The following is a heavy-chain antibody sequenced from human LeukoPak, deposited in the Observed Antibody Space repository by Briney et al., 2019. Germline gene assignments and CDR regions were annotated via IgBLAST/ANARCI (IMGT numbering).Heavy chain of an antibody. CDR1: GGTFSSYA. V-gene: IGHV1-69*04. CDR2: IIPILGIA. J-gene: IGHJ4*02. Sequence: SVKVSCKASGGTFSSYAISWGRQAPGQGLEWMGRIIPILGIANYAQKFQGRVTITADKSTSTAYMELSSLRSEDTAVYYCARKSYSGYDFWGQGTLVTVSS. CDR3: ARKSYSGYDF. D-gene: IGHD5-12*01.